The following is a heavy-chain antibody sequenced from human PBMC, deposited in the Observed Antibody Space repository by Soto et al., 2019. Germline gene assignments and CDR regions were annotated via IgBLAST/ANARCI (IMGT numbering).Heavy chain of an antibody. CDR2: ISGSGGST. D-gene: IGHD3-10*01. V-gene: IGHV3-23*01. CDR1: GFTFSSYA. CDR3: AKDQMVRGSSGPVFLAYYYGMDV. J-gene: IGHJ6*02. Sequence: GGSLRLSCAASGFTFSSYAMSWVRQAPGKGLEWVSAISGSGGSTYYADSVKGRFTISRDNSKNTLYLQMNSLRAEDTAVYYCAKDQMVRGSSGPVFLAYYYGMDVWGQGTTVTVSS.